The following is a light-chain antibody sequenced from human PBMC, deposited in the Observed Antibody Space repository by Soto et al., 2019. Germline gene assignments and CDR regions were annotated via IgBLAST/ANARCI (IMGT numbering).Light chain of an antibody. CDR1: VGL. Sequence: QSVLTHPASVSWSPGQSITISCTGTVGLVSWYQQHPGKVPKLIIYDDTKRPSGVSSRFSGSKSGNTASLTISGLQTEDEADYYCCLYVGGRTYVFGTGTKVTVL. CDR3: CLYVGGRTYV. V-gene: IGLV2-23*01. J-gene: IGLJ1*01. CDR2: DDT.